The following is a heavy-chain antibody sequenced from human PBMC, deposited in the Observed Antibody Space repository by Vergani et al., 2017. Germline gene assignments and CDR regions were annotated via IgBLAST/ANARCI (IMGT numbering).Heavy chain of an antibody. CDR3: AKDDCCGGSCFSDY. Sequence: EVQLLESGGGLVQPGGFLRPFCAASGFTFSSYGMHWGRQGPGKGLEWVSGISGSSGSTYYADSVKGRFTIFRDNSKNTLYLQMNSLRAEDTAVYYCAKDDCCGGSCFSDYWGQGTLVTVSS. CDR2: ISGSSGST. D-gene: IGHD2-15*01. V-gene: IGHV3-23*01. CDR1: GFTFSSYG. J-gene: IGHJ4*02.